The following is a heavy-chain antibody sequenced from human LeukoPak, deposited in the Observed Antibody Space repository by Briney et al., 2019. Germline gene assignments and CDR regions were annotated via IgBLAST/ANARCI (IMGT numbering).Heavy chain of an antibody. Sequence: GGSLRLSCAASGFSVSDNYMNWVRQAPGKGLEWVAVIHSDGSTFYADSVKDRFTISRDNSKNTLYFQMNSLRAEDTAVYYCARALVGDGASAYWGRGTLVTVS. CDR1: GFSVSDNY. CDR2: IHSDGST. J-gene: IGHJ4*02. CDR3: ARALVGDGASAY. D-gene: IGHD2-21*01. V-gene: IGHV3-66*01.